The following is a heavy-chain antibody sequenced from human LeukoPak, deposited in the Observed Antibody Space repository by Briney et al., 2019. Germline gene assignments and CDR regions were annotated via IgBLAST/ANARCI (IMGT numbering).Heavy chain of an antibody. CDR1: GYTFTGYY. Sequence: ASVKVSCKASGYTFTGYYMHWVRHAPGQGLEWMEWINPNNGGTNYAQKFQGRVTMTRDTSISTAYMDLSRLKSDDTDVYYCAREGYGGGQDFDVWGQGTMVTVSS. CDR3: AREGYGGGQDFDV. D-gene: IGHD1-26*01. J-gene: IGHJ3*01. CDR2: INPNNGGT. V-gene: IGHV1-2*02.